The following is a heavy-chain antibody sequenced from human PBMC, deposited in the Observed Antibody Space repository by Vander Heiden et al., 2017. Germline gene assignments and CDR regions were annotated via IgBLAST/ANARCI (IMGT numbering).Heavy chain of an antibody. CDR2: IVWSSGSK. V-gene: IGHV3-9*01. D-gene: IGHD6-19*01. J-gene: IGHJ3*02. CDR3: AKGDGSGWYNAFHI. Sequence: EVQLVESGGGLVKPGRSLRLYCAVFGSKFDDHAMHWVRQAPGKGLECVSVIVWSSGSKVYADSVKGRFAISRDSAKNSLYLQMNSLRAEDTALYYCAKGDGSGWYNAFHIWGQGTMVTVSS. CDR1: GSKFDDHA.